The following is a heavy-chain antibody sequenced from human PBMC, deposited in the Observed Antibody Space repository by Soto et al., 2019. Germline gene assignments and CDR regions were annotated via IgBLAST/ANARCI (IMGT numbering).Heavy chain of an antibody. D-gene: IGHD2-2*01. CDR2: IYDGGST. CDR1: GFTVSSNY. J-gene: IGHJ4*02. CDR3: ARDLYGVDVTPADTNY. V-gene: IGHV3-66*01. Sequence: VHLVESGGGLVQPGGSLRLSCAASGFTVSSNYMSWVRQASGKGLEWVSVIYDGGSTFYADSVKDRFTISSDNSKNTLYLEMNYLRAEDTAVYYCARDLYGVDVTPADTNYWGQGILVTISS.